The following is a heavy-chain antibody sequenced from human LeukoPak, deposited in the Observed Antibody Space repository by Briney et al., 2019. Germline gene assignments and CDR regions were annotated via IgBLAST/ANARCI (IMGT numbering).Heavy chain of an antibody. D-gene: IGHD5-18*01. CDR2: VRFDGSNE. J-gene: IGHJ6*02. Sequence: GGSLRLSCAASGFTFSSYGMHWVRQAPGKGLEWVAFVRFDGSNEYYADSVKGRFTISRDNSKNTLYLQMNSLRAEDTAVYYCAKGDRGYTYGTLDVWGQGTTVTVSS. CDR3: AKGDRGYTYGTLDV. V-gene: IGHV3-30*02. CDR1: GFTFSSYG.